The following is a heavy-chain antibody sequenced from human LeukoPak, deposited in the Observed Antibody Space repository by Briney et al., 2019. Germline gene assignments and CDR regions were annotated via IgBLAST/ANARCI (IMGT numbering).Heavy chain of an antibody. J-gene: IGHJ1*01. CDR3: ARAAVTTSRYFQH. CDR1: GGSVSSSSYY. Sequence: SETLSLTCTVSGGSVSSSSYYWGWIRQPPGKGLGWIGSIYYSGSTYYNPSLKSRVTISEDTSKNQLSLKLSSVTAADTAVYYCARAAVTTSRYFQHWGQGTLVTVSS. V-gene: IGHV4-39*07. CDR2: IYYSGST. D-gene: IGHD4-17*01.